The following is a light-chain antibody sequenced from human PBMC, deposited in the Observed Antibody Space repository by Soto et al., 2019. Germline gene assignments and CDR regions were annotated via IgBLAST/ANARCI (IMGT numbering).Light chain of an antibody. V-gene: IGLV2-14*01. J-gene: IGLJ3*02. Sequence: QSALTQPASVSGSPGQSITISCTGTNTDVGGYDRVSWYQHHPGKAPKMLIFEVFNRPSGISDRFSGSKSGDTASLTISGLQAEDEADYYCISYIPSSNTHWVFGGVTKLTVL. CDR3: ISYIPSSNTHWV. CDR1: NTDVGGYDR. CDR2: EVF.